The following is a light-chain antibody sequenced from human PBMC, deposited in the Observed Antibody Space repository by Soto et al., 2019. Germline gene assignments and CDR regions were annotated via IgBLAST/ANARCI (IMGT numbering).Light chain of an antibody. Sequence: EIVMTQSPDNLSVSPGERATLSCRASQSVSTNLAWYQQKPGQAPRLLIYRASTRATGIPARFSGSGSGTEFTLTISSLQSEDFAVYFCQQYHNWPPWTFGQGTKVDIK. J-gene: IGKJ1*01. CDR3: QQYHNWPPWT. CDR2: RAS. V-gene: IGKV3-15*01. CDR1: QSVSTN.